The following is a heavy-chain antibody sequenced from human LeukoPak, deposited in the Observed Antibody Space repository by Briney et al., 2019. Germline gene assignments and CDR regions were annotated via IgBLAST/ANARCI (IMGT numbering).Heavy chain of an antibody. CDR2: ISYDGSNK. Sequence: PGGSLRLSCAASGFTFSSYGMHWVRQAPGKGLEWVAVISYDGSNKYYADSVKGRFTISRDNSKNTLYLQMNSLSAEDTAVYYCAKEGGSGWALDYWGQGTLVTVSS. D-gene: IGHD6-19*01. J-gene: IGHJ4*02. CDR3: AKEGGSGWALDY. V-gene: IGHV3-30*18. CDR1: GFTFSSYG.